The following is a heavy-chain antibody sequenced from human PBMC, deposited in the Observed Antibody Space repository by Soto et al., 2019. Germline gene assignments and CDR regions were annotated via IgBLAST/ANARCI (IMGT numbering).Heavy chain of an antibody. CDR2: IIPIFGTA. V-gene: IGHV1-69*01. J-gene: IGHJ6*02. CDR3: ARDRIDIVVVVAATYCYYGMDV. D-gene: IGHD2-15*01. CDR1: GGTFSSYA. Sequence: QVQLVQSGAEVKKPGSSVKVSCKASGGTFSSYAISWVRQAPGQGLEWMGGIIPIFGTANYAQKFQGRVTITADESTSTAYMELSSLRSEDTAVYYCARDRIDIVVVVAATYCYYGMDVWGQGTTVTVSS.